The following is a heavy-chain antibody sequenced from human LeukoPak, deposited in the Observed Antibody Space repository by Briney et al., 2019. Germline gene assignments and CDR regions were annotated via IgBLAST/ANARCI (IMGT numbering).Heavy chain of an antibody. D-gene: IGHD3-22*01. CDR2: TRNKANSYST. CDR1: GFTLSDQY. J-gene: IGHJ4*02. Sequence: PGRSLRLSCGPSGFTLSDQYMDWVRQTPGKGIEWVGRTRNKANSYSTEYDASVKGRVTISRDNSNYSLYLQMSSLKIEDTAVYYCVRGKSSGYHDYWGQGTLVTVSS. CDR3: VRGKSSGYHDY. V-gene: IGHV3-72*01.